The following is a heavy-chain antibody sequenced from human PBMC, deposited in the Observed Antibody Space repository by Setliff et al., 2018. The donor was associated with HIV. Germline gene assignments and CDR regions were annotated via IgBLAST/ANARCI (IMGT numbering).Heavy chain of an antibody. CDR3: ARGLKGGGYYFDY. D-gene: IGHD1-26*01. CDR2: VYYSGST. J-gene: IGHJ4*01. V-gene: IGHV4-59*01. CDR1: GDSISGYY. Sequence: SETLSLTCSVSGDSISGYYWSWVRQPPGKGLEWIGYVYYSGSTNYNPSLKSRVTLSFDTSKNNFSLNLNSVTATDTAVYYCARGLKGGGYYFDYWGQGMLATVSS.